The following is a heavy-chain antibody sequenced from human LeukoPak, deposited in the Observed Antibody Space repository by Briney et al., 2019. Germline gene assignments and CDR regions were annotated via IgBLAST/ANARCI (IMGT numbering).Heavy chain of an antibody. D-gene: IGHD3-3*01. CDR2: ISYDGSNK. J-gene: IGHJ4*02. Sequence: GGSLRLSCAASGFTFSSYAMHWVRQAPRKGLEGVAVISYDGSNKYYADSVKSRFTISRDNSKNTLYLQMNSLRAEDTAVYYCARGGFWSGYPSYFDYWGQGTLVTVSS. V-gene: IGHV3-30*04. CDR3: ARGGFWSGYPSYFDY. CDR1: GFTFSSYA.